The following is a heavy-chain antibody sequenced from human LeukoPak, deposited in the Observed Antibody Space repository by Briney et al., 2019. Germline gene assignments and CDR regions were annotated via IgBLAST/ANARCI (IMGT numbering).Heavy chain of an antibody. CDR2: IYTGGST. Sequence: GGSLRLSCAASGFTVSSNYMRWVRQAPGKGLEWVSIIYTGGSTYYSDSVKGRFTISRDNSKNTLYLQMNSLRAEDTAVYYCARGCRYCSGGSQDSWGQGTLVTVSS. CDR1: GFTVSSNY. CDR3: ARGCRYCSGGSQDS. J-gene: IGHJ4*02. D-gene: IGHD2-15*01. V-gene: IGHV3-53*05.